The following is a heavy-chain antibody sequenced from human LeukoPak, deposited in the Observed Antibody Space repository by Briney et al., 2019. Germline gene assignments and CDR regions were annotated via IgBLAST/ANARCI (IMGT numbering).Heavy chain of an antibody. V-gene: IGHV3-74*01. J-gene: IGHJ4*02. Sequence: GGSLRLSCAASGFAFSSYAMGWVRQAPGKGLVWVSRINSDGSSTSYADSVKGRFTISRDNAKNSLYLQMNSLRAEDAAVYYCARGVATINHALGYWGQGTLVTVSS. CDR1: GFAFSSYA. CDR2: INSDGSST. D-gene: IGHD5-12*01. CDR3: ARGVATINHALGY.